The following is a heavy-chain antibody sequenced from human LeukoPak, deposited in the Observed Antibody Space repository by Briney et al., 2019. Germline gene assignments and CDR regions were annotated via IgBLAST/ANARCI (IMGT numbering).Heavy chain of an antibody. CDR2: ISYDGSNK. CDR1: GFTFSSYG. V-gene: IGHV3-30*03. Sequence: PGGSLRLSCAASGFTFSSYGMHWVRQAPGKGLEWVAVISYDGSNKYYADSVKGRFTISRDNSKNTLYLQMNSLRAEDTAVYFCARERQDTIVHSGAFDIWGQGTMVTVSS. J-gene: IGHJ3*02. CDR3: ARERQDTIVHSGAFDI. D-gene: IGHD3-10*01.